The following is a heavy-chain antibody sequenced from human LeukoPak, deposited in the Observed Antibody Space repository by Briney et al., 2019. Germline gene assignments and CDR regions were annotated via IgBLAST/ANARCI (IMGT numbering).Heavy chain of an antibody. CDR3: ARDNGVSSSSPMDS. J-gene: IGHJ4*02. Sequence: GGSLRLSCAASVVTFSYHAMHCGRQAPGEGLEHVSVISSDGSTTHYANSVKGRFTISRDNSKNTMYLQMGSLKSEDIAVYYCARDNGVSSSSPMDSWGQGTLVTVSS. V-gene: IGHV3-64*01. CDR1: VVTFSYHA. CDR2: ISSDGSTT. D-gene: IGHD6-6*01.